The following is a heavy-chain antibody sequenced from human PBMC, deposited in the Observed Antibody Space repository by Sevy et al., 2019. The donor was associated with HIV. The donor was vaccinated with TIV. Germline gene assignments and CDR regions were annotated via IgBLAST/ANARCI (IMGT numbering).Heavy chain of an antibody. Sequence: ASVKVSCKASGGTFSSHAISWVRQAPGQGLEWMGGIIPIYGTINYAQKFLGRVTITADESTSTVYMVLSSLRPDDAAVYYCAREVTGTTYGFDPWGQGTLVTVSS. D-gene: IGHD1-7*01. V-gene: IGHV1-69*13. CDR3: AREVTGTTYGFDP. CDR1: GGTFSSHA. J-gene: IGHJ5*02. CDR2: IIPIYGTI.